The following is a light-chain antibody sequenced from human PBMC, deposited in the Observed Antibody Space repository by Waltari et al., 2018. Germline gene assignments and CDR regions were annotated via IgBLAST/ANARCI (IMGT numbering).Light chain of an antibody. CDR3: CSYVGSYTLL. J-gene: IGLJ3*02. CDR2: DVS. CDR1: GSDVGGFRS. V-gene: IGLV2-11*01. Sequence: QSGLTQPRSVSGSPGQSVTITCTGTGSDVGGFRSVSWSQQSPGKAPKLIIYDVSKRPAGAPDRFSGSKAGNTASLTISGLQAEDEADYHCCSYVGSYTLLFGGGTKLTVL.